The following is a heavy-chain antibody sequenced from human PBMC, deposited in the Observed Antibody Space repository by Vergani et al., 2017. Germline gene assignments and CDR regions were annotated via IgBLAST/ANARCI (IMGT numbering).Heavy chain of an antibody. CDR1: GFTFSSYA. CDR2: ISGSGGST. Sequence: EVQLLESGGGLVQPGGSLRLSCAASGFTFSSYAMSWVRQAPGKGLEWVSAISGSGGSTYYADSVKGRFTISRDNSKNTRYLQMNSLRAEDTAVYYCAKDGVVAGTFNWFDPWGQGTLVTVSS. D-gene: IGHD2-15*01. J-gene: IGHJ5*02. V-gene: IGHV3-23*01. CDR3: AKDGVVAGTFNWFDP.